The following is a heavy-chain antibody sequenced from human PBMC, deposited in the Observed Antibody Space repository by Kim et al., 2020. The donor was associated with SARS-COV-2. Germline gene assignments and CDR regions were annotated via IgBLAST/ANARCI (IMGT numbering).Heavy chain of an antibody. J-gene: IGHJ4*02. CDR3: ARGGALVVAATDRY. CDR1: GFTFSSYS. V-gene: IGHV3-21*01. D-gene: IGHD2-15*01. Sequence: GGSLRLSCAASGFTFSSYSMNWVRQAPGKGLEWVSSISSSSSYIYYADSVKGRFTISRDNAKNSLYLQMNSLRAEDTAVYYCARGGALVVAATDRYWGQGTLVTVSS. CDR2: ISSSSSYI.